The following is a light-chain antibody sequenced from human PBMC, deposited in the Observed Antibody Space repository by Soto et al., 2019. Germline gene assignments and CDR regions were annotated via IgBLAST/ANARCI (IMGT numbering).Light chain of an antibody. Sequence: QSVLTQPASVSGSPGQSITISCTGTSSDVGGYDYVSWYQQHPGKAPKLLIFDVSKRPSGVSYRFSGSKSGNTASLTISGLQAEDEADYYCSSYASRITLVFGGGTKVTVL. CDR2: DVS. CDR3: SSYASRITLV. J-gene: IGLJ2*01. V-gene: IGLV2-14*01. CDR1: SSDVGGYDY.